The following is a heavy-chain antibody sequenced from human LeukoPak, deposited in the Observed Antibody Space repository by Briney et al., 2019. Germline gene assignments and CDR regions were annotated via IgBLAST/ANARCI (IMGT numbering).Heavy chain of an antibody. J-gene: IGHJ4*02. CDR3: ARAGGYCSSTSCYYFDY. Sequence: GASVKVSCKASGYTFTSYYMHWVRQAPGQGLEWMGIINPSGGSTSYAQKFQGRVTMTRDTSTSTVYMELSSLRSEDTAVYYCARAGGYCSSTSCYYFDYWGQGTLVTVSS. CDR2: INPSGGST. V-gene: IGHV1-46*01. D-gene: IGHD2-2*01. CDR1: GYTFTSYY.